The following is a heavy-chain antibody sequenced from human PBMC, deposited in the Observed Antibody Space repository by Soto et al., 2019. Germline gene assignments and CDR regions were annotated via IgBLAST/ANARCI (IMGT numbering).Heavy chain of an antibody. CDR3: ARAGGGLRPFDY. V-gene: IGHV1-46*01. CDR1: GYTFTSYY. Sequence: GASVKVSCKASGYTFTSYYMHWVRQAPGQGLEWMGIINPSGGSTSYAQKFQGRVTMTRDTSTSTVYMELSSLRSGDTAVYYCARAGGGLRPFDYWGQGTLVTVSS. CDR2: INPSGGST. J-gene: IGHJ4*02. D-gene: IGHD3-16*01.